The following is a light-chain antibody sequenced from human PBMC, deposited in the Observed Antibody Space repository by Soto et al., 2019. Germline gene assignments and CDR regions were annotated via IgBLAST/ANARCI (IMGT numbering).Light chain of an antibody. V-gene: IGLV2-14*01. J-gene: IGLJ1*01. CDR2: AVS. Sequence: QSVLTQPSSVSGSPGQAVPISCPGTRSDVGGYNYVSWYQQLPGKAPKLMLYAVSNRPSGVSNRFSGSKSGDTASLTVSGLQAEDEADYYCISYTSTRTYVFGTGTKVTVL. CDR3: ISYTSTRTYV. CDR1: RSDVGGYNY.